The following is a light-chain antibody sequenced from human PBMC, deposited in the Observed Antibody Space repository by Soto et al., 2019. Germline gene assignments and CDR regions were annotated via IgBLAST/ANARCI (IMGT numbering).Light chain of an antibody. CDR3: NSYTDSSTLVV. J-gene: IGLJ2*01. CDR2: EVS. Sequence: QSVLTQPASVSGSPGQSITISCTGTSSDVGGYSYVSWYQHHPGIAPKLMIYEVSNRPSGVSNRFSGSKSGNTASLTISGLQAEDEAHYYCNSYTDSSTLVVFGGGTKLTVL. CDR1: SSDVGGYSY. V-gene: IGLV2-14*01.